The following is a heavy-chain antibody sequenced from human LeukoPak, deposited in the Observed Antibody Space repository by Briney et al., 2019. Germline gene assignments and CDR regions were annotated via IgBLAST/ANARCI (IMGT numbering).Heavy chain of an antibody. J-gene: IGHJ4*02. CDR2: VYHSGSS. CDR1: GASVSSYF. D-gene: IGHD6-6*01. Sequence: PSETLSLTCTVSGASVSSYFWSWIRRSPEKGLEWIGYVYHSGSSSSNPSLQSRVTISQDTSRNQVYLKMTSATAEDTAVYYCAKLLGEEYWGQGTQVVVSS. V-gene: IGHV4-59*02. CDR3: AKLLGEEY.